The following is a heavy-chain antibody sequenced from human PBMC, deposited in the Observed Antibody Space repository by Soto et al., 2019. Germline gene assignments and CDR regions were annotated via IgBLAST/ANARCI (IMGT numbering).Heavy chain of an antibody. V-gene: IGHV4-59*01. J-gene: IGHJ4*02. CDR2: LYYSGNT. CDR3: ARVGGVAARTFDY. D-gene: IGHD2-15*01. Sequence: SETLSLTCTVSGGSISPFYWSWVRQPPGKGLEWIGYLYYSGNTNYNPSLKSRVTISVDASKNQVSLRLTSVTTADTAVYYCARVGGVAARTFDYWGQGTVVTVSS. CDR1: GGSISPFY.